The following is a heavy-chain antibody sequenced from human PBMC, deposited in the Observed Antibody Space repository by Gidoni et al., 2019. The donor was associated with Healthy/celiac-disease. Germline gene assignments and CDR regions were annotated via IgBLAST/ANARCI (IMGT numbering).Heavy chain of an antibody. D-gene: IGHD3-10*01. CDR3: ARGVVRGVIDY. V-gene: IGHV3-64*01. CDR2: ISSNGGST. CDR1: GFTFRSYA. J-gene: IGHJ4*02. Sequence: EVQLVESGGGWVQPGGSRRLSCAASGFTFRSYALHWVRQAPGKGLEYVSAISSNGGSTYYANSVKGRFTISSDNSKNTLYLQMGSLRAEDMAVYYCARGVVRGVIDYWGQGTLVTVSS.